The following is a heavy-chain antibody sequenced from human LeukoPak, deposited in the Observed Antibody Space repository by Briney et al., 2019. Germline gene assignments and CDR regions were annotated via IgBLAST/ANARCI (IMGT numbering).Heavy chain of an antibody. CDR3: ARVSSRQLVTVDY. V-gene: IGHV3-74*01. CDR2: INSDGSST. D-gene: IGHD6-13*01. CDR1: GFTFSSYW. Sequence: PGGSLRLSCAASGFTFSSYWMHWVRQAPGKGLVWVSRINSDGSSTSYADSVKGRFTISRDNAKNTLYLQMNSQRAEDTAVYYCARVSSRQLVTVDYWGQGTLVTVSS. J-gene: IGHJ4*02.